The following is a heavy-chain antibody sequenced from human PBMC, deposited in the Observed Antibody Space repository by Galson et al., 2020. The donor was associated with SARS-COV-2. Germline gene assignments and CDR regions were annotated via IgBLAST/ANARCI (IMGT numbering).Heavy chain of an antibody. CDR1: GDSINSYY. Sequence: SETLSLTCTVSGDSINSYYWSWIRQPPGKGLEWIGYIYHSGDTDSNPSLKSRLIISIDTSKNQFSLTLRSVTPADTAVYYCARTARSLDDWGQGITVTVSS. D-gene: IGHD6-6*01. V-gene: IGHV4-59*01. CDR2: IYHSGDT. CDR3: ARTARSLDD. J-gene: IGHJ6*02.